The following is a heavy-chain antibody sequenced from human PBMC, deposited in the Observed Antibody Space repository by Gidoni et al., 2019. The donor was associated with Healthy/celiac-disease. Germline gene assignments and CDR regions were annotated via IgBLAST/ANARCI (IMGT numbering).Heavy chain of an antibody. J-gene: IGHJ6*02. D-gene: IGHD3-10*01. CDR2: INHSGST. Sequence: QVQLQQWGAGLLKPSETLSLTCAVYGGSFSGYYWSWIRQPPGKGLEWIGEINHSGSTNYNPSLKSRVTISVDTSKNQFSLKLSSVTAADTAVYYCARARGGSPIYGRPRGYGMDVWGQGTTVTVSS. V-gene: IGHV4-34*01. CDR3: ARARGGSPIYGRPRGYGMDV. CDR1: GGSFSGYY.